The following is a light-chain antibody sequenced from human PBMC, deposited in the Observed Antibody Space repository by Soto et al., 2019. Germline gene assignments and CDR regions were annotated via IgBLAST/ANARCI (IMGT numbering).Light chain of an antibody. CDR1: NIGSKS. CDR2: YDN. J-gene: IGLJ2*01. Sequence: SYELTQPPSVSVAPGKTARITCGGNNIGSKSVHWYQQKPGQAPVLVIYYDNDRPSGIPERFSGSNSGNTATLTISRVEAGDEADYYCQVGDSSSDHVVFGGGTKVTVL. CDR3: QVGDSSSDHVV. V-gene: IGLV3-21*04.